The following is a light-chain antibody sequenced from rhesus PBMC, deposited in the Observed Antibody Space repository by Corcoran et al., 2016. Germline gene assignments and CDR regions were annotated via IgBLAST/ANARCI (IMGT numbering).Light chain of an antibody. CDR3: QHGYGIPLT. Sequence: DIQMTQSPSSLSASVGDRVTITCQASQGISNNLVWYQQKPGKVPKHLIYAASTLQSGVPSRFSGSGSGTDFTLTISSLRPEDFATYYGQHGYGIPLTFGGGTKVEIK. V-gene: IGKV1S17*01. J-gene: IGKJ4*01. CDR1: QGISNN. CDR2: AAS.